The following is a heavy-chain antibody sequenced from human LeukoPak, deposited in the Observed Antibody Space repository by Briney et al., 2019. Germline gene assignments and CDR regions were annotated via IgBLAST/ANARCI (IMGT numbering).Heavy chain of an antibody. D-gene: IGHD5-24*01. V-gene: IGHV3-23*01. Sequence: GGSLRLSCAASGFTFSSSAMSWVRQVPGKGLEWVSGISASGGSTSYADSVRGRFTISRDNSKSTLYVQMNSLRAEDTAVYYCARGAGYNYPYYFDYWGQGTLVTVSS. CDR2: ISASGGST. CDR3: ARGAGYNYPYYFDY. CDR1: GFTFSSSA. J-gene: IGHJ4*02.